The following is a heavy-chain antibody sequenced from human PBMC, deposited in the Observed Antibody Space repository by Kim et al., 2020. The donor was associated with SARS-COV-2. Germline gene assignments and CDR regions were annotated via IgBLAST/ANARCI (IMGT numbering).Heavy chain of an antibody. CDR3: ARGGAYGGNLDY. Sequence: NYNPSRKSRVTISVDTSKNQFSLKLSSVTAADTAVYYCARGGAYGGNLDYWGQGTLVTVSS. J-gene: IGHJ4*02. D-gene: IGHD4-17*01. V-gene: IGHV4-34*01.